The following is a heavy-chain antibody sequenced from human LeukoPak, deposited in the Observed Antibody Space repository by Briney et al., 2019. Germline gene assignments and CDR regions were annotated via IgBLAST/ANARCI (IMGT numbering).Heavy chain of an antibody. J-gene: IGHJ3*02. CDR2: ISYSGST. V-gene: IGHV4-39*07. CDR3: ARTVVVAATDAFDI. D-gene: IGHD2-15*01. CDR1: GGSISSSNYY. Sequence: SETLSLTCTVSGGSISSSNYYWGWIRQPPGKGLEWIGYISYSGSTYYNPSLKSRVTISVDTSKNQFSLKLSSVTAADTAVYYCARTVVVAATDAFDIWGQGTMVTVSS.